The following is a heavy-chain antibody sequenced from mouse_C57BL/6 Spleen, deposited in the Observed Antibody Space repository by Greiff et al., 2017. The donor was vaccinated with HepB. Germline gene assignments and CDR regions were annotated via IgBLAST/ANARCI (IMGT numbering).Heavy chain of an antibody. CDR2: ISSGGSYT. Sequence: DVKLVESGGDLVKPGGSLKLSCAASGFTFSSYGMSWVRQTPDKRLEWVATISSGGSYTYYPDSVKGRFTISRDNAKNTLYLQMSSLKSEDTAMYYCARHDPLITTVVAPFDYWGQGTTLTVSS. D-gene: IGHD1-1*01. V-gene: IGHV5-6*02. J-gene: IGHJ2*01. CDR1: GFTFSSYG. CDR3: ARHDPLITTVVAPFDY.